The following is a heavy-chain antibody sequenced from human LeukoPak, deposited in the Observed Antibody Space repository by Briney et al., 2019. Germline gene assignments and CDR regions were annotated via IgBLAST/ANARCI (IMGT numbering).Heavy chain of an antibody. Sequence: SETLSLTCTVSGGSISSYYWSWIRQPPGKGLEWIRYIYYSGSTNYNPSLKSRVTISVDTSKNQFSLKLSSVTAADTAVYYCARHAVLNPIAAMGFDYWGQGTLVTVSS. CDR2: IYYSGST. V-gene: IGHV4-59*08. CDR1: GGSISSYY. CDR3: ARHAVLNPIAAMGFDY. J-gene: IGHJ4*02. D-gene: IGHD6-13*01.